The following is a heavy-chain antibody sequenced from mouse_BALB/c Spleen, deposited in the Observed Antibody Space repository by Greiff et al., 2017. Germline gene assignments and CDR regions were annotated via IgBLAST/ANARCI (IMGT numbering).Heavy chain of an antibody. V-gene: IGHV7-3*02. J-gene: IGHJ3*01. Sequence: EVKLMESGGGLVQPGGSLRLSCATSGFTFTDYYMSWVRQPPGKALEWLGFIRNKANGYTTEYSASVKGRFTISRDNSQSILYLQMNTLRAEDSATYYCARYDSQFAYWGQGTLVTVSA. CDR2: IRNKANGYTT. CDR1: GFTFTDYY. CDR3: ARYDSQFAY.